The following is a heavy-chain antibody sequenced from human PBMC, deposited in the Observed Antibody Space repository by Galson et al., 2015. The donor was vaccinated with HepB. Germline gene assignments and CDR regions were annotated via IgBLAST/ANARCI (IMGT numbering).Heavy chain of an antibody. J-gene: IGHJ3*02. CDR3: ARSFTYPMIAVINDAFEI. D-gene: IGHD2-21*01. CDR1: GFSLSTSGLC. CDR2: IDWDDDK. V-gene: IGHV2-70*11. Sequence: PALVKPTQTLTLTCTFSGFSLSTSGLCVSWIRQPPGKALEWLARIDWDDDKYYSTSLKTRLTISKDTSKNQVVLTMTNMDPVDTATYYCARSFTYPMIAVINDAFEIWGQGTMVTVSS.